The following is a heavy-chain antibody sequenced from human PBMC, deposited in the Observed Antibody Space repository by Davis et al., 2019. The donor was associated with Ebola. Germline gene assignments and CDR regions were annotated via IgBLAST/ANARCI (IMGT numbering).Heavy chain of an antibody. CDR1: GGSISSSSYY. D-gene: IGHD5-12*01. CDR3: ARDRGGYDSRDFDY. J-gene: IGHJ4*02. Sequence: MPSETLSLTCTVSGGSISSSSYYWGWIRQPPGKGLEWIGSIYYSGSTYYNPSLKSRVTISVDTSKNQFSLKLSSVTAADTAVYYCARDRGGYDSRDFDYWGQGTLVTVSS. V-gene: IGHV4-39*02. CDR2: IYYSGST.